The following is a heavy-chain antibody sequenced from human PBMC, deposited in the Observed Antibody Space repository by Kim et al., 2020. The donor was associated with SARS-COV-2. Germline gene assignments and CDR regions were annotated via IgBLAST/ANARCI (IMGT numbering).Heavy chain of an antibody. V-gene: IGHV3-74*01. J-gene: IGHJ4*02. D-gene: IGHD6-13*01. CDR3: ARPGIAAAGPISELDY. Sequence: SVKGRFTISRDNAKNTLYLQMNSLRAEDTAVYYCARPGIAAAGPISELDYWGQGTLVTVSS.